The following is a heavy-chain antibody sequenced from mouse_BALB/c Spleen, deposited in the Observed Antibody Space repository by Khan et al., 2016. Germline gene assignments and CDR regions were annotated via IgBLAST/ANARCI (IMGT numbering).Heavy chain of an antibody. D-gene: IGHD1-3*01. V-gene: IGHV10-1*02. Sequence: EVQLVESGGGLVQPKGSLKLSCAASGFTFNTYAMDWVRQAPGKGLEWVARIRTKSNNLSTYYADSVKDRFTISRDDSQSMLYLQMNNLKTEDTGRYCCGRQSRRWYIDVWGAGTTVTVSS. CDR2: IRTKSNNLST. CDR1: GFTFNTYA. J-gene: IGHJ1*01. CDR3: GRQSRRWYIDV.